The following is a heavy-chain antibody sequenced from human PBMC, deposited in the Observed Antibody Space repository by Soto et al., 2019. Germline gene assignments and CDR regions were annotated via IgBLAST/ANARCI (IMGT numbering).Heavy chain of an antibody. CDR1: GYTFTSYA. Sequence: SVKVSCKASGYTFTSYAMHWVRQAPGQGLEWMGGIIPIFGTANYAQKFQGRVTITADESTSTAYMELSSLRSEDTAVYYCGSLNIVATIPYFDYWGQGTLVTVSS. CDR3: GSLNIVATIPYFDY. J-gene: IGHJ4*02. V-gene: IGHV1-69*13. D-gene: IGHD5-12*01. CDR2: IIPIFGTA.